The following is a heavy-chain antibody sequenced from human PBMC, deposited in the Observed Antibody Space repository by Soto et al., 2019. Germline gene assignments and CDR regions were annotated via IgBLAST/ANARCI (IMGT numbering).Heavy chain of an antibody. D-gene: IGHD2-2*01. V-gene: IGHV4-59*01. CDR2: IYYSGST. CDR3: ATENYRISTICYRFYFDY. J-gene: IGHJ4*02. Sequence: QVQLQESGPGLVKPSETLSLTCTVSGGSISSYYWCWIRQPPGKGLEWIGYIYYSGSTNYNPSLSSRVTIAVDTSKNRFSLKLSSVTAADTAVYYCATENYRISTICYRFYFDYWGQGTLVTVSS. CDR1: GGSISSYY.